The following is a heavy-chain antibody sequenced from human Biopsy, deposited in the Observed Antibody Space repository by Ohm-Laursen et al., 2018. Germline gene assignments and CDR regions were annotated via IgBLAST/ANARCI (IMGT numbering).Heavy chain of an antibody. J-gene: IGHJ4*02. CDR1: GYTLTVLS. Sequence: VASAKASCKVSGYTLTVLSMHWVRQAPGKGLEWMGGFAPENGKTIYAQKFQDRVTMTEDTSTDTAYMELSNLRSEDTAVYYCAGDINNWNVNYWGQGTLVIVSS. CDR2: FAPENGKT. CDR3: AGDINNWNVNY. V-gene: IGHV1-24*01. D-gene: IGHD1-20*01.